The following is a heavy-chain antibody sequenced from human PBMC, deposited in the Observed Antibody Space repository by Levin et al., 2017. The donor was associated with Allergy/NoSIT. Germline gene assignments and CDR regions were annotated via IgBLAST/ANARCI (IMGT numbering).Heavy chain of an antibody. D-gene: IGHD2-21*01. CDR3: ARDGGGGGYY. J-gene: IGHJ4*02. CDR1: GFTFSSNW. Sequence: LSLTCAASGFTFSSNWMSWVRQAPGKGLAWVANIKQDGSEKYYVDSVKGRFPISGDNAKNSLYLQMNSLRAEDTAVYYCARDGGGGGYYWGQGTLVTVSS. V-gene: IGHV3-7*01. CDR2: IKQDGSEK.